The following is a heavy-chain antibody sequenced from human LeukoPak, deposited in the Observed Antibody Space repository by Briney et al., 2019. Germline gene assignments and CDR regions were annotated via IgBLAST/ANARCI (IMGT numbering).Heavy chain of an antibody. D-gene: IGHD2-15*01. J-gene: IGHJ6*02. CDR1: GYTFTSYG. V-gene: IGHV1-18*01. Sequence: GASVKVSCKASGYTFTSYGISWARQAPGQGLEWMGWISAYNGNTNYAQKLQGRVTMTTDTSTSTAYMELRSLRSDDTAVYYCARVVVVAATYYYGMDVWGQGTTVTVSS. CDR2: ISAYNGNT. CDR3: ARVVVVAATYYYGMDV.